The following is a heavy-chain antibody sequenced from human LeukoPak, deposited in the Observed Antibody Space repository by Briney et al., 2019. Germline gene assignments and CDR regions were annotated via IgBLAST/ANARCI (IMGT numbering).Heavy chain of an antibody. D-gene: IGHD3-10*01. Sequence: SLRLSCAASGFTFSSYAMHWVRQAPGKGLEWVAVISYDGSNKYYADSVKGRFTISRDNSKNTLYLQMNSLRAEDTAVYYCARDTYYYGSGSLLYWGQGTLVTVSS. V-gene: IGHV3-30-3*01. CDR3: ARDTYYYGSGSLLY. J-gene: IGHJ4*02. CDR1: GFTFSSYA. CDR2: ISYDGSNK.